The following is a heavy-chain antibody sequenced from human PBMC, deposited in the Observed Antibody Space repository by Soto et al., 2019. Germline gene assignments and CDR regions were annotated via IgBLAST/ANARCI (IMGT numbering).Heavy chain of an antibody. CDR3: TRGHYAGSGY. V-gene: IGHV3-53*01. J-gene: IGHJ4*02. CDR1: GLTVSSSY. D-gene: IGHD3-16*01. CDR2: IYSDGTP. Sequence: PVGSLRLSCAASGLTVSSSYMNWVRQAPGKGLEWVSVIYSDGTPYYADSVKGRFTISRDNSKNTVFLQMNSLRDEDTAVYYCTRGHYAGSGYWGQGPLVTVSS.